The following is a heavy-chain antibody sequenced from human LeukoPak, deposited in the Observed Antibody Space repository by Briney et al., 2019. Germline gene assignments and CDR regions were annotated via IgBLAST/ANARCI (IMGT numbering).Heavy chain of an antibody. CDR1: GFTFSNYA. D-gene: IGHD3-10*01. CDR3: ARSYLTFGQLFWDYFDY. V-gene: IGHV3-30*04. J-gene: IGHJ4*02. Sequence: QPGRSLRLSCAASGFTFSNYAIHWVRQAPGKGLEWVAVISYDGSNKYYADSVKGRFTISRDNSKNTLYLQMSSLRAEDTAVYYCARSYLTFGQLFWDYFDYWGQGTLVTVSS. CDR2: ISYDGSNK.